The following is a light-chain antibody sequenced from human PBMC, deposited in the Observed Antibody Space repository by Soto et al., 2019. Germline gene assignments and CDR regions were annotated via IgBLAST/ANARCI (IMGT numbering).Light chain of an antibody. CDR1: QTIANKY. V-gene: IGKV3-20*01. Sequence: ESMLTQSPGTLSLSPGDRATLFCRTSQTIANKYLTWYQQKPGQAPRLLIYGASIRATGVPDRFTGSGSGXGXXXXXSXXXPXDXAVYYCQXXGTSPPAFTFGQGTKLEI. J-gene: IGKJ2*01. CDR2: GAS. CDR3: QXXGTSPPAFT.